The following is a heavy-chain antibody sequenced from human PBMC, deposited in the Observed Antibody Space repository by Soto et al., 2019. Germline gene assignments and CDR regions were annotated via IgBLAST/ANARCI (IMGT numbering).Heavy chain of an antibody. V-gene: IGHV1-8*01. Sequence: QVQLVQSGAEVKKPGASVKVSCKTSGYTFTNYDINWVRQAPGQGLEWMGWMNPNSGNTGYAQQFQGRVIMTSNTAISTAYMELSGLRSEDSGMYFCAKWGQGPASGPNFDFWGQGTLVTVSS. CDR2: MNPNSGNT. J-gene: IGHJ4*02. CDR1: GYTFTNYD. CDR3: AKWGQGPASGPNFDF. D-gene: IGHD6-13*01.